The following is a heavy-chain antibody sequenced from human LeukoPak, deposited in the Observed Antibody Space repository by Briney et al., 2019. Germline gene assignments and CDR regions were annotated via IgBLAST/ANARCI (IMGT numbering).Heavy chain of an antibody. V-gene: IGHV4-59*01. D-gene: IGHD3-10*01. CDR3: ARALRGFGEPFDY. CDR1: GGSISSYY. J-gene: IGHJ4*02. Sequence: SETLSLTCTVYGGSISSYYWSWIRQPPGKGLEWIGYIYYSGSTNYNPSLKSRVTISVDTSKNQFSLKLSSVTAADTAVYYCARALRGFGEPFDYWGQGTLVTVSS. CDR2: IYYSGST.